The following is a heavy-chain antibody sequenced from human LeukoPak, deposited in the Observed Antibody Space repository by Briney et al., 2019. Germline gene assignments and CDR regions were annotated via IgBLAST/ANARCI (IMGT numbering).Heavy chain of an antibody. J-gene: IGHJ4*02. D-gene: IGHD1-1*01. CDR3: ATPTLESIGEYLFDY. V-gene: IGHV5-51*01. Sequence: GESLKISCKGSGYRFTTYWIGWVRQLPGKGLEWMGTIYPGDSDARYSPSFQGRVTISADKSISTAYLQWSALRASDTAIYYCATPTLESIGEYLFDYWGQGTLVTVSS. CDR2: IYPGDSDA. CDR1: GYRFTTYW.